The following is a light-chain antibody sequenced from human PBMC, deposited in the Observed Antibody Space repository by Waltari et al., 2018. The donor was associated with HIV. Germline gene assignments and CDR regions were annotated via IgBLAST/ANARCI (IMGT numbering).Light chain of an antibody. Sequence: QSVLTQPPSVSGAPGQRVTISCTGSSSNIGAGFDVHWYQQLPGTAPKLLIYGNSSRPSGVPDRCSGSKSGTSASLAITGLQAEDEADYYCQSYDASLSGVIFGGGTELTVL. CDR1: SSNIGAGFD. V-gene: IGLV1-40*01. J-gene: IGLJ2*01. CDR2: GNS. CDR3: QSYDASLSGVI.